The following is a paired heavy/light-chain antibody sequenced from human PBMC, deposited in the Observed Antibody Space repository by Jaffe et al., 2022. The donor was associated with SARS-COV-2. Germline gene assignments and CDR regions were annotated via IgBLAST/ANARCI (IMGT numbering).Heavy chain of an antibody. CDR2: IYYSGST. V-gene: IGHV4-39*01. Sequence: QLQLHESGPGLVKPSETLSLTCTVSGGTISTSSYYWGWIRQPPGKGLEWIGSIYYSGSTYYNPSLKSRVTVSVDTSMNQFSLKLSSVTAADTAVYYCASEVGSCSGGSCYSKYYFDNWGQGTLVTVSS. D-gene: IGHD2-15*01. CDR3: ASEVGSCSGGSCYSKYYFDN. CDR1: GGTISTSSYY. J-gene: IGHJ4*02.
Light chain of an antibody. V-gene: IGLV1-40*01. CDR3: QSYDSSLIGYV. J-gene: IGLJ1*01. CDR1: SSNIGAGYD. Sequence: QSVLTQPPSVSGAPGQRVTISCTGSSSNIGAGYDVHWYQQLPGTAPKLLIYGNSNRPSGVPDRFSGSKSGTSASLAISGLQAEDEADYYCQSYDSSLIGYVFGTGTKVTVL. CDR2: GNS.